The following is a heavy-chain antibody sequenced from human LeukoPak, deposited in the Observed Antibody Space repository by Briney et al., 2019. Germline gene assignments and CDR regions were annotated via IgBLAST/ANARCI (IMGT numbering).Heavy chain of an antibody. CDR1: GYTLTSYH. J-gene: IGHJ4*02. D-gene: IGHD2-21*01. CDR2: INPSGGST. CDR3: GRDRDCGGDC. Sequence: RASVKVSRKASGYTLTSYHMHWVRHAPGQGLEWMGIINPSGGSTSYAQKFQGRVTMTRDTSTSTVYMGLSSLRVEDRAVYYWGRDRDCGGDCWGQGTVVTVSS. V-gene: IGHV1-46*01.